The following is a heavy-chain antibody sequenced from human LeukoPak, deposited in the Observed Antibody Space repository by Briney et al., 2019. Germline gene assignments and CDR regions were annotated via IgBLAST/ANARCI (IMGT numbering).Heavy chain of an antibody. V-gene: IGHV1-18*01. CDR2: ISAYNGNT. CDR1: GGTFSSYA. CDR3: ARDLFLIVVVPAAIHNGMDV. D-gene: IGHD2-2*01. J-gene: IGHJ6*02. Sequence: ASVKVSCKASGGTFSSYAISWVRQAPGQGLEWMGWISAYNGNTNYAQKLQGRVTMTTDTSTSTAYMELRSLRSDDTAVYYCARDLFLIVVVPAAIHNGMDVWGQGTTVTVSS.